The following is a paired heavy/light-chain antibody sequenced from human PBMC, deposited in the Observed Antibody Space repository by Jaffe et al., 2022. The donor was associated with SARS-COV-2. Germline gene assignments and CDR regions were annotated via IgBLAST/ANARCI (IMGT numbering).Light chain of an antibody. V-gene: IGLV1-47*01. Sequence: QSVLTQPPSASGTPGQRVTISCSGSSSNIGSNYVYWYQQLPGTAPKLLIYRNNQRPSGVPDRFSGSKSGTSASLAISGLRSEDETDYYCAAWDDSLSGWVFGGGTKLTVL. CDR1: SSNIGSNY. CDR2: RNN. CDR3: AAWDDSLSGWV. J-gene: IGLJ3*02.
Heavy chain of an antibody. Sequence: QVQLVESGGGVGQPGRSLRVSCAASGFTFSRYAMHWVRQAPGKGLEWMAIISYDGSNKYYADSVKGRFTISRDNSKNTLYLQMNSLRAEDTAVYYCARALDDRNYGSISWYYYGMDVWGQGTTVTVSS. CDR2: ISYDGSNK. CDR1: GFTFSRYA. CDR3: ARALDDRNYGSISWYYYGMDV. V-gene: IGHV3-30-3*01. J-gene: IGHJ6*02. D-gene: IGHD3-10*01.